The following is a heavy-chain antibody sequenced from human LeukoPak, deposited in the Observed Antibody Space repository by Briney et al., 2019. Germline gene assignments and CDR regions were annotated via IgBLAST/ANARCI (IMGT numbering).Heavy chain of an antibody. V-gene: IGHV3-74*01. J-gene: IGHJ4*02. Sequence: GGSLRLSCAASGFSFSTYSMIWVRHAPGQGLVWVSRIKGDGISTNYADSVKGRFTISRDIAKNTLYLQMNSLRAEDTGVYYCAKDHYWSIDYWGRGTLVTVSS. CDR2: IKGDGIST. CDR3: AKDHYWSIDY. D-gene: IGHD3-3*01. CDR1: GFSFSTYS.